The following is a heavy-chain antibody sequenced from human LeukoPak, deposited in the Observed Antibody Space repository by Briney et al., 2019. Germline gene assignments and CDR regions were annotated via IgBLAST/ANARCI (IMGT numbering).Heavy chain of an antibody. D-gene: IGHD6-13*01. V-gene: IGHV3-21*01. CDR3: ARDFRRDRIAAAGTFDY. CDR2: ISSSSSYI. CDR1: GFTFSDYY. Sequence: GGSLRLSCEASGFTFSDYYMSWVRQAPGKGLEWVSSISSSSSYIYYADSVKGRFTISRDNAKNSLYLQMNSLRAEDTAVYYCARDFRRDRIAAAGTFDYWGQGTLVTVSS. J-gene: IGHJ4*02.